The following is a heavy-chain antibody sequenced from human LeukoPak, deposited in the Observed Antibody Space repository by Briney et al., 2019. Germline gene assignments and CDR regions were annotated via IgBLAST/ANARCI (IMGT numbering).Heavy chain of an antibody. D-gene: IGHD2-15*01. Sequence: PGRSLRLSCAASGFTFDDYAMHWVRQAPGKGLEWVSGISWNSATIGYADSVKGRFTISRDSAKNSLYLQMDSLRSDDTALYYCAQARKRYCSGATCYYFDYWGQGTLVTVSS. CDR3: AQARKRYCSGATCYYFDY. CDR1: GFTFDDYA. V-gene: IGHV3-9*01. CDR2: ISWNSATI. J-gene: IGHJ4*02.